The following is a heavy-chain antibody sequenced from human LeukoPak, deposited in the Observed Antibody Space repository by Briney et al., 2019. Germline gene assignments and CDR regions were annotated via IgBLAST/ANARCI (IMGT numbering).Heavy chain of an antibody. Sequence: GGSLRLSCAASGFTFSTYARSWVRQTPGKGLEWVAAISGDNPGTYNANSVKGRFTISRDNSKNTLHLQMSGLRAEDTARYYCAKAPVGHCSGAFCYHFDSWGQGTLVTVSS. CDR2: ISGDNPGT. J-gene: IGHJ4*02. V-gene: IGHV3-23*01. CDR3: AKAPVGHCSGAFCYHFDS. CDR1: GFTFSTYA. D-gene: IGHD2-15*01.